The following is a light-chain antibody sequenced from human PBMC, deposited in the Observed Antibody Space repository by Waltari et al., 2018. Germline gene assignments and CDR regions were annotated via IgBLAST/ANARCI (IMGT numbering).Light chain of an antibody. CDR3: QQYDGSILT. J-gene: IGKJ4*01. CDR2: GAS. CDR1: QTSNNNF. V-gene: IGKV3-20*01. Sequence: CRASQTSNNNFLVWYQQKPGQAPRLLIHGASRRATDFPDRFSGSGSGTDFTLTISRLEPEDVAVYYCQQYDGSILTFGGGTK.